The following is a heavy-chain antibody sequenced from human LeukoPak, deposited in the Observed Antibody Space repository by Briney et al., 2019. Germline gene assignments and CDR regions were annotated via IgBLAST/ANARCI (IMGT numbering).Heavy chain of an antibody. J-gene: IGHJ4*02. CDR2: IFSTGST. Sequence: SQTLSLTCTVSGGSINSGDHSWSWIRQSPGKGPEWIGYIFSTGSTYYNPSLQSRLTISQDKSTNQFFLKLTSVTAADTAVYYCARDRGGWLRPYFDSWGLGTLVTVSS. V-gene: IGHV4-30-4*08. CDR1: GGSINSGDHS. D-gene: IGHD5-12*01. CDR3: ARDRGGWLRPYFDS.